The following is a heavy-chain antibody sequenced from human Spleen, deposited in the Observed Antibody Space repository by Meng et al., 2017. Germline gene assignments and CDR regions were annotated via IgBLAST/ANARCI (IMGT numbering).Heavy chain of an antibody. V-gene: IGHV4-34*01. CDR2: INHSGST. Sequence: QGPRLQWGAGPLKPSETLSPTWAVYGGSFSGYYWSWIRQPPGKGLEWIGEINHSGSTNYNPSLKSRVTISVDTSKNQFSLKLSSVTAADTAVYYCASCGDGYDSLCYFDYWGQGTLVTVSS. CDR3: ASCGDGYDSLCYFDY. J-gene: IGHJ4*02. D-gene: IGHD5-24*01. CDR1: GGSFSGYY.